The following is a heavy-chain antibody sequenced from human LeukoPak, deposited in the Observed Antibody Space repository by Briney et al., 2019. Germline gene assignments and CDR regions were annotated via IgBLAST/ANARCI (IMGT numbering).Heavy chain of an antibody. CDR2: IYYSGST. V-gene: IGHV4-59*01. Sequence: PSETLSLTYTVSGGSISSYYWSWIRQPPGKGLEWIGYIYYSGSTNYNPSLKSRVTISVDTSKNQFSLKLSSVTAADTAVYYCARGGYFDWLLPFDYWGQGTLVTVSS. CDR1: GGSISSYY. J-gene: IGHJ4*02. CDR3: ARGGYFDWLLPFDY. D-gene: IGHD3-9*01.